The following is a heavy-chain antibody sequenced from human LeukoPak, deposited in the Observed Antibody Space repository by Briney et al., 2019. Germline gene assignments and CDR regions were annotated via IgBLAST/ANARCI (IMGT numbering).Heavy chain of an antibody. Sequence: QSGGSLRLSCAASGFTFSSYWISWVRQAPGKGLEWVANIKEDGSQKHYVDSVTGRFTISRDNAKRSSYLQMKSLRDEDTAVYFCARALWNSGCVWGQGTLVTVSS. D-gene: IGHD1-7*01. CDR3: ARALWNSGCV. CDR1: GFTFSSYW. V-gene: IGHV3-7*03. CDR2: IKEDGSQK. J-gene: IGHJ4*02.